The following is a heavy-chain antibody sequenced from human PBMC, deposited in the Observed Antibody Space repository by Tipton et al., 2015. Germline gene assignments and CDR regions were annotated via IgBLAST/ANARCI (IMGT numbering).Heavy chain of an antibody. J-gene: IGHJ6*02. V-gene: IGHV3-33*01. CDR1: GFAFSKYA. Sequence: SLRLSCAASGFAFSKYAMHWVRQAPGKGLEWVGFIWYDGSNKDYTDSVEGRFTISRDNSKNMVFLQMSSLRAEDSAVYYCGRDPPGSGYAMDVWGQGTTVTVSS. CDR2: IWYDGSNK. CDR3: GRDPPGSGYAMDV.